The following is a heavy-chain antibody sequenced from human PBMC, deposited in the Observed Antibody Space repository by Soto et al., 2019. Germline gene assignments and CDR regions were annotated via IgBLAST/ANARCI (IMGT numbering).Heavy chain of an antibody. CDR2: IYYSGST. J-gene: IGHJ5*02. CDR1: GGSISSYY. V-gene: IGHV4-59*01. D-gene: IGHD6-19*01. Sequence: PSETLSLTCTVSGGSISSYYWSWIRQPPGKGLEWIGYIYYSGSTNYNPSLKSRVTISVDTSKNQFSLKLSSVTAADTAVYYCARVGSGWFRFDPWGQGTLVTVSS. CDR3: ARVGSGWFRFDP.